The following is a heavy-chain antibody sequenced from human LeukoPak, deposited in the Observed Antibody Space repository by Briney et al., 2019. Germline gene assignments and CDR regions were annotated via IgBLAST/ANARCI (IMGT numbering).Heavy chain of an antibody. D-gene: IGHD3-9*01. V-gene: IGHV4-34*01. CDR1: GGSLSGYF. Sequence: PSETLSLTCGVYGGSLSGYFWSWIRQAPGKGLEWIGEINHSGSTKYNPSLKSRVTISVGTSKNQFSLKLSSVTAADTAMYYCARGYHGILTGNLDAFDIWGQGTMVTVSS. J-gene: IGHJ3*02. CDR3: ARGYHGILTGNLDAFDI. CDR2: INHSGST.